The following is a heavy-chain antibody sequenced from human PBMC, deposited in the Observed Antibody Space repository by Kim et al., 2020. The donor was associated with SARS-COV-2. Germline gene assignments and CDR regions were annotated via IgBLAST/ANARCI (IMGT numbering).Heavy chain of an antibody. D-gene: IGHD3-10*01. CDR2: IYYSGST. CDR1: GGSISSSSYY. Sequence: SETLSLTCTVSGGSISSSSYYWGWIRQPPGKGLEWIGSIYYSGSTYYNPSLKSRVTMSVDTSKNQFSLKLSSVTAADTALYYCARLVVGGVLGPDYRGPG. J-gene: IGHJ4*02. V-gene: IGHV4-39*01. CDR3: ARLVVGGVLGPDY.